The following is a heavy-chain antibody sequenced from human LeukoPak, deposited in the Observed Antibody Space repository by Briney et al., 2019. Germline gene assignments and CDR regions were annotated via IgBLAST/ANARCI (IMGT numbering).Heavy chain of an antibody. CDR3: ARGAALAIDY. CDR2: ISTSGST. V-gene: IGHV4-61*02. J-gene: IGHJ4*02. CDR1: GGSVTSGSYY. D-gene: IGHD2-15*01. Sequence: SETLSLTCCVSGGSVTSGSYYWSWIRQPAGKGLEWIGRISTSGSTNYNPSLKSRVTMSLDTSKNQFSLKLNSLTAADTAVYYCARGAALAIDYWGQGALVTVSS.